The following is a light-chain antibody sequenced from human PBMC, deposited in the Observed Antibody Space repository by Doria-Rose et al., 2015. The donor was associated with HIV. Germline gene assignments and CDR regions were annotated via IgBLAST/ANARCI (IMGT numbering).Light chain of an antibody. V-gene: IGKV1-39*01. J-gene: IGKJ1*01. CDR3: QQTYSSPPWK. CDR1: QTVSTY. CDR2: AAS. Sequence: QMTQSPSSLSASIGDRVTITCRASQTVSTYLNWFQQEPGKAPKLLIYAASRLQSGVPSRFSGSGSGTDFTLTISGLQPGDFATYYCQQTYSSPPWKFGQGTKVEMK.